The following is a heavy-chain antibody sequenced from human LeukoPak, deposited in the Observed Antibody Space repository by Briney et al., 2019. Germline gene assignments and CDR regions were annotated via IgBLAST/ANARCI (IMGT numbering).Heavy chain of an antibody. D-gene: IGHD1-26*01. J-gene: IGHJ4*02. CDR3: AKEPYSGSQLLDY. Sequence: GGSLRLSCAASGFTFSSYAMTWVRQAPGKGLEWVSGISEGGGSTFYADSVMGRFSISRDNSKDTVYLQMRSLRAEDTAVYYCAKEPYSGSQLLDYWGQGTLVTVSS. CDR2: ISEGGGST. V-gene: IGHV3-23*01. CDR1: GFTFSSYA.